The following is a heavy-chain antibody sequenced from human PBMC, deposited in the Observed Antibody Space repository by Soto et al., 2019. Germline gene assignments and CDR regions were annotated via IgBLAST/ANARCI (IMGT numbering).Heavy chain of an antibody. D-gene: IGHD5-12*01. CDR2: ISYDGSNK. CDR1: GFTFSSYA. CDR3: ARDGGWLQATYYFDY. J-gene: IGHJ4*02. Sequence: GGSLRLSCAASGFTFSSYAMHWVRQAPGKGLGWVAVISYDGSNKYYADSVKGRFTISRDNSKNTLYLQMNSLRAEDTAVYYCARDGGWLQATYYFDYWGQGTLVTVSS. V-gene: IGHV3-30-3*01.